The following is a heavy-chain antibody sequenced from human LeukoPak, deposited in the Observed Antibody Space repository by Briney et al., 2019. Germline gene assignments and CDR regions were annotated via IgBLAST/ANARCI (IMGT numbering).Heavy chain of an antibody. Sequence: PGGSLRLSCAASGFTFDDYGMSWVRQAPGKGLEWVSVINWNGGSTGYADSVKGRFTISRDNAKNSLYLQMNSLRAEDTALYYCARESIIYYDSSGYSDYWGQGTLVTVSS. V-gene: IGHV3-20*04. CDR3: ARESIIYYDSSGYSDY. D-gene: IGHD3-22*01. CDR2: INWNGGST. J-gene: IGHJ4*02. CDR1: GFTFDDYG.